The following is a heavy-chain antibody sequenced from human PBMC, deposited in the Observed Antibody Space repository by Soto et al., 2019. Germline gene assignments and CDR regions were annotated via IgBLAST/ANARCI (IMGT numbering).Heavy chain of an antibody. V-gene: IGHV4-34*01. Sequence: QVQLQQWGAGLLKPSETLSLTCAVYGGSFSGYYWSWIRQPPGKGLEWIGEINHSGSTNYNPSLKSRVTISVDTSKNHFSLKLSSVTAADTAVYYCARGDIVVVPAAPPGGDVWGQGTTVTVSS. CDR3: ARGDIVVVPAAPPGGDV. CDR1: GGSFSGYY. D-gene: IGHD2-2*01. J-gene: IGHJ6*02. CDR2: INHSGST.